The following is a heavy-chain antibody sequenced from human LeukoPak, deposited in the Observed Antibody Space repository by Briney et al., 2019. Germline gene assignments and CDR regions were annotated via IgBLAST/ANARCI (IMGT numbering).Heavy chain of an antibody. D-gene: IGHD6-6*01. V-gene: IGHV3-21*01. J-gene: IGHJ4*02. CDR3: ARVRGVGYEYSSSCLGY. CDR2: ISSSSSYI. CDR1: GFTFSSYS. Sequence: GGSLRLSCAASGFTFSSYSMNWVRQAPGKGLEWVSSISSSSSYIYYADSVKGRFTISRDNAKNSLYLQMNSLRAEDTAVYYCARVRGVGYEYSSSCLGYWGQGTLVTVSS.